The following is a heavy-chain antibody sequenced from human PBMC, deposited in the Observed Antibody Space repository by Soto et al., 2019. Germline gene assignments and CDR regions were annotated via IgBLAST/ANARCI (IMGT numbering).Heavy chain of an antibody. D-gene: IGHD2-2*02. V-gene: IGHV1-3*01. CDR2: INAGNGNT. CDR3: ARSATVPAAIAY. CDR1: GYTFTSYA. J-gene: IGHJ4*02. Sequence: QVQLVQSGAEVKKPGASVKVSCKASGYTFTSYAMHSVRQAPGQRLEWMGWINAGNGNTKYSQKFQGRVTITRDTSASTAYMELSSLRSEDTAVYYCARSATVPAAIAYWGQGTLVTVSS.